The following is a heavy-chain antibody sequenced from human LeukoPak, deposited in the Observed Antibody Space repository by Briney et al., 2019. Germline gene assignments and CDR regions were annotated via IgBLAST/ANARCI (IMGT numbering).Heavy chain of an antibody. J-gene: IGHJ5*02. D-gene: IGHD5-18*01. CDR3: ATGRGYSYGSRPGWFDP. CDR2: INSDGSST. Sequence: GGSLRLSCAASGFTFSSYWMHWVRQAPGKGLVWVSRINSDGSSTSYADSVKDRFTISRDNAKNTLYLQMNSLRAEDTAVYYCATGRGYSYGSRPGWFDPWGQGTLVTVSS. V-gene: IGHV3-74*01. CDR1: GFTFSSYW.